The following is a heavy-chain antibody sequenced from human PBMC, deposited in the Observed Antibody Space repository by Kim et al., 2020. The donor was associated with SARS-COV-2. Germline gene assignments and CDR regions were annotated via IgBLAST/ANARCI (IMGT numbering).Heavy chain of an antibody. D-gene: IGHD2-2*01. V-gene: IGHV3-23*01. CDR1: GFTFSSYA. J-gene: IGHJ6*02. CDR2: ISGSGGST. CDR3: AKRGRYQLPSGFVEYGMDV. Sequence: GGSLRLSCAASGFTFSSYAMSWVRQAPGKGLEWVSAISGSGGSTYYADSVKGRFTISRDNSKNTLYLQMNSLRAEDTAVYYCAKRGRYQLPSGFVEYGMDVWGQGTTVTVSS.